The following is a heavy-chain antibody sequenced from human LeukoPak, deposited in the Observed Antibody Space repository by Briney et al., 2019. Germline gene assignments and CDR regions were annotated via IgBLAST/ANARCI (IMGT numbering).Heavy chain of an antibody. CDR1: GFTVSSTY. CDR3: ARGGSPYPLDY. CDR2: IYTSGNT. D-gene: IGHD2-21*01. V-gene: IGHV3-53*01. Sequence: GGSLRLSCAASGFTVSSTYMSRVRQAPGKGLEWVSVIYTSGNTYYADSVKGRFTISRDNSENTLYLQMNSLRAEDTAVYYCARGGSPYPLDYWGQGTLVTVSS. J-gene: IGHJ4*02.